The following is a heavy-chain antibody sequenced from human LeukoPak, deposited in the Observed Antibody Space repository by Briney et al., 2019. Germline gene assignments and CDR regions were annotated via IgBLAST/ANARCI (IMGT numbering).Heavy chain of an antibody. V-gene: IGHV1-24*01. Sequence: ASVKVSCKVSGYTLTELSMHWVRQAPGKGLEWMGGFDPEDGETIYAQKFRGRVTMTEDTSTDTAYMELSSLRSEDTAVYYCAPITIFGVVGAFDIWGQGTMVTVSS. J-gene: IGHJ3*02. CDR3: APITIFGVVGAFDI. CDR1: GYTLTELS. D-gene: IGHD3-3*01. CDR2: FDPEDGET.